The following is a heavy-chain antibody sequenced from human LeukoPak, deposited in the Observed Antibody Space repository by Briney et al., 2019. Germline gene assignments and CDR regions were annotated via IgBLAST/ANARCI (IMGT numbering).Heavy chain of an antibody. Sequence: ASVKVSCKASGGTFSSYAISWVRQAPGQGLEWMGGIIPIFGTANYAQKFQGRVTITADESTSTAYMELSSLRSEDTAVYYCATKYYYDSSGSSGYFDYWGQGTLVTVSS. J-gene: IGHJ4*02. V-gene: IGHV1-69*13. CDR3: ATKYYYDSSGSSGYFDY. D-gene: IGHD3-22*01. CDR2: IIPIFGTA. CDR1: GGTFSSYA.